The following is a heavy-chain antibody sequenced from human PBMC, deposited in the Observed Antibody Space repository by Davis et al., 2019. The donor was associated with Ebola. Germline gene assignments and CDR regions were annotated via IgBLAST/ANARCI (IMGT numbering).Heavy chain of an antibody. CDR3: ASRRGGPQNGWDILAGYP. Sequence: PGGSLRLSCAGSGFTFSTYAMTWVRQAPGKGPEWVSRISGSGGDPHYADSVKGRFTISRDNAKNSLYLQMNSLRAEDTAVYYCASRRGGPQNGWDILAGYPWGQGTLVTVSS. D-gene: IGHD3-9*01. CDR2: ISGSGGDP. J-gene: IGHJ4*02. V-gene: IGHV3-23*01. CDR1: GFTFSTYA.